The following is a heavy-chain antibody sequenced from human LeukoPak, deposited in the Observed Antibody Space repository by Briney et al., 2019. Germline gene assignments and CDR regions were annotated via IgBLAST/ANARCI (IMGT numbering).Heavy chain of an antibody. D-gene: IGHD1-1*01. J-gene: IGHJ6*03. V-gene: IGHV1-18*01. CDR3: ARAVLSGLLENYYYYHMDV. Sequence: ASVTLSCKASGYTFTNYGINWVRQAPGQGLEWMGWMSGYNGNTNYAQKLQGRVTMTTDTSTSTTYMELRTLRSDDTAVHYCARAVLSGLLENYYYYHMDVWGKGTTVTLSS. CDR1: GYTFTNYG. CDR2: MSGYNGNT.